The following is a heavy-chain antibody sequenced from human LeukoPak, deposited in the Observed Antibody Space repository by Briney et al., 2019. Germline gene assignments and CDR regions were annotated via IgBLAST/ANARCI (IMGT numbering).Heavy chain of an antibody. CDR2: ISYDGSNK. V-gene: IGHV3-30-3*01. Sequence: GGSLRLSCAASGFTFSSYAMHWVRQAPGKGLEWVAVISYDGSNKYYADSVKGRFTISRDNSKNTLYLQMNSLRAEDTAVYYCARDYLSGYYPHYYYGMDVWGQGTTVTVSS. CDR3: ARDYLSGYYPHYYYGMDV. CDR1: GFTFSSYA. D-gene: IGHD3-22*01. J-gene: IGHJ6*02.